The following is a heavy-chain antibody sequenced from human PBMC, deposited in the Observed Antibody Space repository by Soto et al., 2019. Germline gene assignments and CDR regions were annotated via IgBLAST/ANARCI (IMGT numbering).Heavy chain of an antibody. CDR2: IYYSGST. D-gene: IGHD6-6*01. Sequence: QVQLQESGPGLVKPSQTLSLTCTVSGGSISSGGYYWSWIRQHPGKGLEWIGYIYYSGSTYYNPSLKSLVTISVDTSKNQFSLKLSSVTAADTAVYYCARVRSYSSSRGQVDYWGQGTLVTVSS. CDR1: GGSISSGGYY. J-gene: IGHJ4*02. V-gene: IGHV4-31*01. CDR3: ARVRSYSSSRGQVDY.